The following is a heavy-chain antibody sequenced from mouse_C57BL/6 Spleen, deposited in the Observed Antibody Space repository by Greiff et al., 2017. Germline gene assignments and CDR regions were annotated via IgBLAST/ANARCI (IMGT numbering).Heavy chain of an antibody. CDR3: ARGTTVVAEYFDY. J-gene: IGHJ2*01. CDR1: GYTFTSYW. CDR2: INPSSGYT. Sequence: VQLQQSGAELAKPGASVKLSCKASGYTFTSYWMHWVKQRPGQGLEWIGYINPSSGYTKYNQKFKDKATLTADKSSSTAYMQLSSLTYEDSAVYCCARGTTVVAEYFDYWGQGTTLTVSS. V-gene: IGHV1-7*01. D-gene: IGHD1-1*01.